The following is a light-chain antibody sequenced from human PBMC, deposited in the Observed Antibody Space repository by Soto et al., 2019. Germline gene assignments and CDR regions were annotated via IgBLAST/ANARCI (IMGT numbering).Light chain of an antibody. J-gene: IGKJ4*01. V-gene: IGKV1-9*01. CDR3: QQFNSYRLT. CDR1: QGISSY. Sequence: DIQLTQSPSFLSASVGDRVSITCRASQGISSYLDWYQQKPGKAPKLLIYAASTLQSGVPSRFSGSGSGTEFTLTISSLQPEEFATNYCQQFNSYRLTFGGGTQGDIK. CDR2: AAS.